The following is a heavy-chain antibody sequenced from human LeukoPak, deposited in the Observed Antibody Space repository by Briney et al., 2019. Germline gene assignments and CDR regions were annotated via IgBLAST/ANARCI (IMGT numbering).Heavy chain of an antibody. CDR1: GDSISSYY. Sequence: SETLSLTCTVSGDSISSYYWSWIRQPPGKGLEWIGYIHYSGITNYNPSLKSRVTISVDTSKNQFSLKLSSVTAADTAVYYCARQGCTGGSCWYFDYWGQGTLVTVSS. CDR2: IHYSGIT. J-gene: IGHJ4*02. D-gene: IGHD2-15*01. CDR3: ARQGCTGGSCWYFDY. V-gene: IGHV4-59*08.